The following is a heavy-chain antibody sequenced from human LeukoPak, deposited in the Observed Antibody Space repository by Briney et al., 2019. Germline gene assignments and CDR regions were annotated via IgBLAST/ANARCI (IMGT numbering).Heavy chain of an antibody. CDR3: AKEDRTSAPGYHYGMDV. J-gene: IGHJ6*04. Sequence: GGSLRLSCAASGFTFSSYGMHWVRQAPGKGLEWVAVISYDGSNKYYADSVKGRFTISRDNSKNTLYLQMNSLRAEDTAVYYCAKEDRTSAPGYHYGMDVWGKGTTVTVSS. V-gene: IGHV3-30*18. D-gene: IGHD2-15*01. CDR2: ISYDGSNK. CDR1: GFTFSSYG.